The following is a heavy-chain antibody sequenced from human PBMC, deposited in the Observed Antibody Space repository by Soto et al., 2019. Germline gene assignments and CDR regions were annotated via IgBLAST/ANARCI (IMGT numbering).Heavy chain of an antibody. CDR1: GFTFRSYH. D-gene: IGHD3-22*01. Sequence: PGGPLRLSCAASGFTFRSYHMSWIRQAPGKGLEWVSYISSSGSTIYYAESVKGRFTISRDNAKNSLYLQMNSLRAEDTAVYYCARSFDSSGYYYVPDYWGQGTLVTVSS. CDR2: ISSSGSTI. CDR3: ARSFDSSGYYYVPDY. J-gene: IGHJ4*02. V-gene: IGHV3-11*01.